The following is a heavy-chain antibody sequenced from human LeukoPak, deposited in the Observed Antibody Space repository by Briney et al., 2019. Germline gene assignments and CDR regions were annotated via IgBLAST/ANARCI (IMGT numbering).Heavy chain of an antibody. CDR3: APRKGSGDPFDP. Sequence: SETLSLTCTVSGGSISSSSYYWGWIRQPPGKGLEWIGSIYYSGSTYYNPSLKSRVIISVDTSKNQFSLKLSSVTAADTAVYYCAPRKGSGDPFDPWGQGTLVTVSS. V-gene: IGHV4-39*07. CDR2: IYYSGST. CDR1: GGSISSSSYY. D-gene: IGHD6-25*01. J-gene: IGHJ5*02.